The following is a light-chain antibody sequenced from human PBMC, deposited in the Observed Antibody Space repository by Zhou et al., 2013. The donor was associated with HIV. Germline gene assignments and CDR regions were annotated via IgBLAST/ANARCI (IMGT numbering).Light chain of an antibody. V-gene: IGKV1-39*01. J-gene: IGKJ3*01. Sequence: DIQMTQSPSSLSASVGDRVTITCRASQSISTYLNWYQQKPGKAPKVLIYAASSLQSGVPSRFSGSGSGTDFTLTISSLQPEDFATYFCQQSYSTPITFGPGTKWIS. CDR1: QSISTY. CDR2: AAS. CDR3: QQSYSTPIT.